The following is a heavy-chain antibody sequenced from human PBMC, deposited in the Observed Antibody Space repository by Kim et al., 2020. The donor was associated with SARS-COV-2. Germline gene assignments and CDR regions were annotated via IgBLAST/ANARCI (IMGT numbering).Heavy chain of an antibody. J-gene: IGHJ3*02. CDR1: GFTFSSYE. V-gene: IGHV3-48*03. D-gene: IGHD5-12*01. Sequence: GGSLRLSCAASGFTFSSYEMNWVRQAPGKGLEWVSYISSSGSTIYYADSVKGRSTISRDNAKNSLYLQMNSLRAEDTAVYYCARVPYSGYDMTDAFDIWGQGTMVTVSS. CDR2: ISSSGSTI. CDR3: ARVPYSGYDMTDAFDI.